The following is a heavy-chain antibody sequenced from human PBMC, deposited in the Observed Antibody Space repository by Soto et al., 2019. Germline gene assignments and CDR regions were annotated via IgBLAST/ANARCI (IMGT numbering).Heavy chain of an antibody. CDR3: ARVYVSNWFDS. D-gene: IGHD3-16*01. CDR2: VYYSGST. CDR1: GGSIISYD. Sequence: SETLSLTCTVSGGSIISYDWIWIRQPPGKGLEWIGCVYYSGSTNYNPSLKSRVTISVDTSKNQFSLKLSSVTAADTAVYYCARVYVSNWFDSWGQGTLVTVSS. V-gene: IGHV4-59*08. J-gene: IGHJ5*01.